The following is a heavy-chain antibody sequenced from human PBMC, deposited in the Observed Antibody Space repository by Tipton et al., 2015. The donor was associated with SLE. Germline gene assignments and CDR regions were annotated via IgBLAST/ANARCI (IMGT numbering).Heavy chain of an antibody. CDR2: VYYSGTT. D-gene: IGHD4-17*01. CDR3: ARPNLRPILAFDI. J-gene: IGHJ3*02. V-gene: IGHV4-59*08. Sequence: TLSLTCTVSGGSITTYYWSWVRQPPGKGLEWIWYVYYSGTTNYNPSLESRVTISVDTSKNQFSLKLSSVTAADTAVYYCARPNLRPILAFDIWGQGTMVTVSS. CDR1: GGSITTYY.